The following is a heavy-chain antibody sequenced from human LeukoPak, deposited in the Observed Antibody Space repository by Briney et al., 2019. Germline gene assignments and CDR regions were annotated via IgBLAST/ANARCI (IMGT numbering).Heavy chain of an antibody. CDR3: ARGEAAATFDY. Sequence: GGSLRLSCAASEFSVGSNYMTWVRQAPGKGLEWVSLIYSGGSTYYADSVKGRFTISRDNSKNTLYLQMNSLRAEDTAVYYCARGEAAATFDYWGQGTLVTVSS. CDR2: IYSGGST. V-gene: IGHV3-66*01. D-gene: IGHD6-13*01. J-gene: IGHJ4*02. CDR1: EFSVGSNY.